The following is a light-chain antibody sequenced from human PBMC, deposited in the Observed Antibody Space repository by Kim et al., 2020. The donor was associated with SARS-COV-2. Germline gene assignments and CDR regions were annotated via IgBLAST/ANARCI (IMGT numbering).Light chain of an antibody. CDR1: SSNIGSNY. J-gene: IGLJ3*02. Sequence: GQRVTIYCSGSSSNIGSNYVYWYQQLAGTAPKLLIYRNNQRPSGVPDRVSGSKSGTSASLAIGGLRSEDEADYYCAAWDDSLSGWVFGGGTQLTVL. V-gene: IGLV1-47*01. CDR3: AAWDDSLSGWV. CDR2: RNN.